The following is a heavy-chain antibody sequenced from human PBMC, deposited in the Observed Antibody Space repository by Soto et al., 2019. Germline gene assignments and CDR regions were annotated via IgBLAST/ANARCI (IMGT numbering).Heavy chain of an antibody. CDR3: AASIFYYGMDV. Sequence: GESLKISCKGSGYSFTSYWISWVRQMPGKGPEWMGIIYPGDSDTKYNPSFQGQVTISADKSITTTYLQWSSLKASDTAIYYCAASIFYYGMDVWGQGTTVTVSS. CDR2: IYPGDSDT. J-gene: IGHJ6*02. CDR1: GYSFTSYW. V-gene: IGHV5-51*01.